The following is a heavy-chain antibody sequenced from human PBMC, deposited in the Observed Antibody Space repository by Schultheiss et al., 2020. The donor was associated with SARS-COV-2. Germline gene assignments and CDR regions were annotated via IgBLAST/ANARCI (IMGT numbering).Heavy chain of an antibody. CDR2: IYYSGST. D-gene: IGHD4-17*01. Sequence: SETLSLTCAVSGGSISSSNWWSWVRQPPGKGLEWIGYIYYSGSTYYNPSLKSRVTISVDRSKNQFSLKLSSVTAADTAVYYCARAVDYGDYGSVFDYWGQGTLVTVSS. V-gene: IGHV4-4*02. J-gene: IGHJ4*02. CDR3: ARAVDYGDYGSVFDY. CDR1: GGSISSSNW.